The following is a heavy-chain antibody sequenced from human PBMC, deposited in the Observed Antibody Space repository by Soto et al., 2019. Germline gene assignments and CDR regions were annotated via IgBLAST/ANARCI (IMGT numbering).Heavy chain of an antibody. Sequence: QITLKESGPTLVKPTQTLTLTCTFSGISLSTSGVGVGWIRQPPGKALEWLAIIYWNADKHYSPSLKSRLTIPKDPSKNQVVLTMANMDPVDTATYYCAHRRVGKGHDYWGQGTLVTVSS. J-gene: IGHJ4*02. D-gene: IGHD3-10*01. V-gene: IGHV2-5*01. CDR2: IYWNADK. CDR3: AHRRVGKGHDY. CDR1: GISLSTSGVG.